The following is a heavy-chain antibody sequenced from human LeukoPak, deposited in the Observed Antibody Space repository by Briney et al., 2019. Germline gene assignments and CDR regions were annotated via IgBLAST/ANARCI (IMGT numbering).Heavy chain of an antibody. CDR3: ARDDGGRKGYCSSTSCYYFDY. V-gene: IGHV4-59*01. CDR2: ISYSGST. Sequence: SETLSLTCTVSGGYISSYYWNWIRQPPGKGLEWIGYISYSGSTNYNPSLKSRVTISVDTSKNQFSLNLSSVTEADTAVYYCARDDGGRKGYCSSTSCYYFDYWGQGTLVTVSS. D-gene: IGHD2-2*01. J-gene: IGHJ4*02. CDR1: GGYISSYY.